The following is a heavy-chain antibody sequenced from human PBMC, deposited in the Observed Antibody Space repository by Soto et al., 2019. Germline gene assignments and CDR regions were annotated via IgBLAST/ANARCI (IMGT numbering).Heavy chain of an antibody. D-gene: IGHD6-19*01. J-gene: IGHJ3*01. V-gene: IGHV4-59*01. CDR2: IYYSGST. Sequence: LSLTCTVSGGSISSYYWSWIRQPPGKGLEWIGYIYYSGSTNYNPSLKSRVTISVDTSKNQCPLKLSSVTAADTAVYYCAREGSEVSGRAEAFDFWGQGTMVTVSS. CDR1: GGSISSYY. CDR3: AREGSEVSGRAEAFDF.